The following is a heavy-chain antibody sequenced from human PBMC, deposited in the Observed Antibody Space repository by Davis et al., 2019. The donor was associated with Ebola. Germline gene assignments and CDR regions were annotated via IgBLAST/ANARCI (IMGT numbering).Heavy chain of an antibody. CDR2: IIPIFGTA. Sequence: SVKVSCKASGGTFSSYAISWVRQAPGQGLEWMGGIIPIFGTANYAQKFQGRVTITADESTSTASMELSSLRSEDTAVYYCARRAVMATPLTYYYYGMDVWGQGTTVTVSS. D-gene: IGHD5-24*01. CDR3: ARRAVMATPLTYYYYGMDV. J-gene: IGHJ6*02. V-gene: IGHV1-69*13. CDR1: GGTFSSYA.